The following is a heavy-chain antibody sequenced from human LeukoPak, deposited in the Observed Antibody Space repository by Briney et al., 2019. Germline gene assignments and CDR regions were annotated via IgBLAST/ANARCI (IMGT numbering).Heavy chain of an antibody. CDR2: INPNSGDT. Sequence: ASVKVSCKTSGYTFTGYYIHWVRQAPGQGLEWMGRINPNSGDTNYIQKFQGRLTMTRDTSVGTAYMELSRLTSDDTAVYYCIRDGAVTGIWFDSWGQGSLVTVSS. J-gene: IGHJ5*01. V-gene: IGHV1-2*06. D-gene: IGHD6-19*01. CDR3: IRDGAVTGIWFDS. CDR1: GYTFTGYY.